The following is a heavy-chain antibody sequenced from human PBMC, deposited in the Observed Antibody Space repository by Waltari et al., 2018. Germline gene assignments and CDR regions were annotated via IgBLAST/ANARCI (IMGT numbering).Heavy chain of an antibody. CDR2: IMPILGIP. Sequence: QVQLVQSGAEVKKPGSSMKVSCKASGGPVNSYTISWVRQAPGQGLEWMGRIMPILGIPNYAQKFQGRVTITADTSTSTIYMELSSLRSEDTAIYYCARSHGSYTDVYYFDYWGQGTLVTVS. J-gene: IGHJ4*02. CDR3: ARSHGSYTDVYYFDY. CDR1: GGPVNSYT. V-gene: IGHV1-69*02. D-gene: IGHD1-26*01.